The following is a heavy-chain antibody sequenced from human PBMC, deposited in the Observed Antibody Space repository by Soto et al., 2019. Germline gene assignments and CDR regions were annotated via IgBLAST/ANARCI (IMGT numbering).Heavy chain of an antibody. Sequence: SETLSLTCTVSGGSISSYYWSWIRQPPGKGLEWIGYIYYSGSTNYNPSLKSRVTISVDTSKNQFSLKLSSVTAADTAVYYCARQSGGYYGSGLQDYYYYYYMDVWGKGTTVTVSS. J-gene: IGHJ6*03. D-gene: IGHD3-10*01. CDR3: ARQSGGYYGSGLQDYYYYYYMDV. CDR1: GGSISSYY. CDR2: IYYSGST. V-gene: IGHV4-59*08.